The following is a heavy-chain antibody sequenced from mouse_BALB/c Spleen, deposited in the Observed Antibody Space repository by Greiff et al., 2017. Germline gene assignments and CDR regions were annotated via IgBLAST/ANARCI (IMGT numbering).Heavy chain of an antibody. CDR1: GFTFSSYT. CDR2: ISSGGSYT. V-gene: IGHV5-6-4*01. CDR3: TRDPHYYGYDAMDY. D-gene: IGHD1-2*01. Sequence: EVQLQESGGGLVKPGGSLKLSCAASGFTFSSYTMSWVRQTPEKRLEWVATISSGGSYTYYPDSVKGRFTISRDNAKNTLYLQMSSLKSEDTAMYYCTRDPHYYGYDAMDYGGQGTSVTVSS. J-gene: IGHJ4*01.